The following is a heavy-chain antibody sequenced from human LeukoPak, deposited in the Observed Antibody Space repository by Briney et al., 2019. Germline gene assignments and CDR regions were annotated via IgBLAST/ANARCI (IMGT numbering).Heavy chain of an antibody. CDR2: IYTSGST. Sequence: SETLSRTCTVSGGSISSYYWSWIRQPAGKGLEWIGRIYTSGSTNYNPSLKSRVTMSVDTSKNQFSLKLSSVTAADTAVYYCARLLGYCSSTSCSYYFDYWGQGTLVTVSS. CDR1: GGSISSYY. CDR3: ARLLGYCSSTSCSYYFDY. V-gene: IGHV4-4*07. J-gene: IGHJ4*02. D-gene: IGHD2-2*01.